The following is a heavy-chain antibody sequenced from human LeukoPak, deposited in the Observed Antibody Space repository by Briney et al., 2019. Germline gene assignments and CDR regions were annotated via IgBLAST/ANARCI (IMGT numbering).Heavy chain of an antibody. V-gene: IGHV1-8*01. CDR1: GYTFTSYD. CDR3: ARSYCSSIRCRFDY. J-gene: IGHJ4*02. D-gene: IGHD2-2*01. CDR2: MNPNSGNT. Sequence: ASVKVSCKASGYTFTSYDINWVRQATGQGLEWMGWMNPNSGNTGYAQKLQGRVTMTRNTSISTAYMELSSLRSEDTAVYYCARSYCSSIRCRFDYWGQGTLVTVSS.